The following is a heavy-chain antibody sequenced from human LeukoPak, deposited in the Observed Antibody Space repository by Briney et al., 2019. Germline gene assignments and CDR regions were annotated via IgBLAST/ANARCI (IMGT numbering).Heavy chain of an antibody. V-gene: IGHV4-59*01. CDR1: GGSISSYY. Sequence: SETLSLTCTVSGGSISSYYWSWIRQPPGRGLEWIGYIYYSGSTYYNPSLKSRVTISVDTSKNQVSLRLSSVTAADTAVYYCARATLTSSRYYPFNLWGQGTMVTVSS. CDR2: IYYSGST. J-gene: IGHJ3*01. CDR3: ARATLTSSRYYPFNL. D-gene: IGHD2-2*01.